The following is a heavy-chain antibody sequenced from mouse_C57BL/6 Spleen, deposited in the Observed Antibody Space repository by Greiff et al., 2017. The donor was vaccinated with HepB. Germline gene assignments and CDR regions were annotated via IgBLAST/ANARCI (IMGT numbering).Heavy chain of an antibody. V-gene: IGHV1-82*01. Sequence: QVQLKQSGPELVKPGASVKISCKASGYAFSSSWMNWVKQRPGKGLEWIGRIYPGDGDTNYNGKFKGKATLTADKSSSTAYMQLSSLTSEASAVYFCARGPYYYGSSPWYFDVWGTGTTVTVSS. D-gene: IGHD1-1*01. CDR3: ARGPYYYGSSPWYFDV. J-gene: IGHJ1*03. CDR2: IYPGDGDT. CDR1: GYAFSSSW.